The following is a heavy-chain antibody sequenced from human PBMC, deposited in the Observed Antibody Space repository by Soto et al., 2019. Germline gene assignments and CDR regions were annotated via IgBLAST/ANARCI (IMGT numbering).Heavy chain of an antibody. CDR3: AKAPSPCSGGSCYVDC. V-gene: IGHV3-30*18. CDR1: GFTFSSYG. D-gene: IGHD2-15*01. Sequence: ESGGGVVQPGRSLRLSCAASGFTFSSYGMYWVRQAPGKGLEWGAVISYDGSNKYYADSVKGRFTISRDNSKNTLYLQMNSLRAEDTAVYYCAKAPSPCSGGSCYVDCWGQGTLVTVSS. J-gene: IGHJ4*02. CDR2: ISYDGSNK.